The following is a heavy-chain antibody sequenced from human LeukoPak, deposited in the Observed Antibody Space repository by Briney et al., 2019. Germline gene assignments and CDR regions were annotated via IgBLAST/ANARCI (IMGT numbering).Heavy chain of an antibody. Sequence: GASVKVSCKASGYTFTGYYMHWVRQAPGQGLEWMGWINPNSGGTNYAQKFQGRVTMTRDTSISTAYMELSRLRSDDTAVYYCARALQARAEPFDPWGQGTLVTVSS. CDR1: GYTFTGYY. CDR2: INPNSGGT. V-gene: IGHV1-2*02. J-gene: IGHJ5*02. CDR3: ARALQARAEPFDP. D-gene: IGHD1-14*01.